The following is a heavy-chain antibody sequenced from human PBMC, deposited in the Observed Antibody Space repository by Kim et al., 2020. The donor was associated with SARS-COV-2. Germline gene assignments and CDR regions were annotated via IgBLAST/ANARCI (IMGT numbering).Heavy chain of an antibody. CDR1: GFTFSSYG. CDR3: ARETPSEVHWYFDL. CDR2: IWYDGSNK. V-gene: IGHV3-33*01. J-gene: IGHJ2*01. Sequence: GGSLRLSCAASGFTFSSYGMHWVRQAPGKGLEWVAVIWYDGSNKYYADSVKGRFTISRDNSKNTLYLQMNSLRAEDTAVYYCARETPSEVHWYFDLWGRGTLVTVSS.